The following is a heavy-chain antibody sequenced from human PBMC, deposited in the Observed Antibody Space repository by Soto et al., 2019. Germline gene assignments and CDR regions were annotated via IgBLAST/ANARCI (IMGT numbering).Heavy chain of an antibody. J-gene: IGHJ4*02. V-gene: IGHV1-8*01. Sequence: GASVKVSCTDSGYTFTSYDINWVRQATGQGLEWMGWMNPNSGNTGYAQKFQGRVTMARNTSISTAYMELSSLRSEDTAVYYCARGLRFLEWLSHWGQGTLVTVSS. D-gene: IGHD3-3*01. CDR1: GYTFTSYD. CDR3: ARGLRFLEWLSH. CDR2: MNPNSGNT.